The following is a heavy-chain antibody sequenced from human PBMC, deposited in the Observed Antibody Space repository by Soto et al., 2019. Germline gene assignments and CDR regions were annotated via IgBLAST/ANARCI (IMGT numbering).Heavy chain of an antibody. Sequence: QVQLVQSGAEVKKPGASVKVACKTSGYSFSSNAITWVRQAPGQGVEWMGWSSTYSGDTNQAQEFQGRGTVTTDTAANTAYAELRNLRPDDTAVDYCARVWGSNEAPSGGAGIDPWGQGTLVTVSS. CDR2: SSTYSGDT. D-gene: IGHD3-16*01. CDR1: GYSFSSNA. CDR3: ARVWGSNEAPSGGAGIDP. V-gene: IGHV1-18*01. J-gene: IGHJ5*02.